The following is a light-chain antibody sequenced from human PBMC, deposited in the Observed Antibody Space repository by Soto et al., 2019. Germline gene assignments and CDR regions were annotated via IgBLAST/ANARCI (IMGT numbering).Light chain of an antibody. CDR2: GAS. J-gene: IGKJ1*01. V-gene: IGKV3-15*01. Sequence: EVVMTQSPAPLSVSPGELATLSCRASETVATNLAWYQQKPGQAPRLLISGASTRAAGISDRFRGSGSGTEFTLTISSLRSEDSAIYYCQQYFEWPPMTFGQGTKVEI. CDR1: ETVATN. CDR3: QQYFEWPPMT.